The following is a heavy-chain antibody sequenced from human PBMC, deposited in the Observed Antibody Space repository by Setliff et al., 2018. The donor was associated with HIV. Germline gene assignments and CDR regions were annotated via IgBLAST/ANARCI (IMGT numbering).Heavy chain of an antibody. CDR2: IIPMYGVT. D-gene: IGHD2-15*01. Sequence: SVKVSCKASGGTFSSYVISWVRQAPGQGPEWMGGIIPMYGVTNYAQEFQGRVTITTDESTSTAYMELSSLRSEDTAVYYCALPYCSGGNCWSSASLPPAGWFDPWGQGTLVTVS. CDR3: ALPYCSGGNCWSSASLPPAGWFDP. CDR1: GGTFSSYV. V-gene: IGHV1-69*05. J-gene: IGHJ5*02.